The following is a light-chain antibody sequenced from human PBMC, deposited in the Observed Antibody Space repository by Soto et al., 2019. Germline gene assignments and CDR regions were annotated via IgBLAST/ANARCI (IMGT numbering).Light chain of an antibody. CDR3: QKYNSVPIT. CDR1: QGISNN. CDR2: AAF. J-gene: IGKJ5*01. V-gene: IGKV1-27*01. Sequence: DIQMTQSPSSLSASVGDRVTITCRASQGISNNLAWYQQKPGKVPTLLIYAAFTLQSGVPSRFSGSGSGTDFTLTISSLQPEDVATYYCQKYNSVPITFGQGTRLEIK.